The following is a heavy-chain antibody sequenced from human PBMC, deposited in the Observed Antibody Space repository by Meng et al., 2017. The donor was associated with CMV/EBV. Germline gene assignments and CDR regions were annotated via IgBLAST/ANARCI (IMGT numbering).Heavy chain of an antibody. CDR3: AREGYSYGDYYYGMDV. V-gene: IGHV4-34*01. CDR2: IYYSGST. CDR1: GGSFSGYY. D-gene: IGHD5-18*01. J-gene: IGHJ6*02. Sequence: SETLSLTCAVYGGSFSGYYWSWIRQPPGKRLEWIGSIYYSGSTYYNPSLKSRVTISVDTSKNQFSLKLSSVTAADTAVYYCAREGYSYGDYYYGMDVWGQGTTVTVSS.